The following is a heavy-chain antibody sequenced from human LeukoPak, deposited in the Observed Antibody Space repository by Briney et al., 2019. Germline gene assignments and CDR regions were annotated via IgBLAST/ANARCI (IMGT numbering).Heavy chain of an antibody. Sequence: SVKVSCKASGGTFSSYAISWVRQAPGQGLEWMGRIIPILGIANYAQKFQGRVTITADKSTSTAYMELSSLRSEDTAVYYCARGGLWFGELRGDYWGQGTLVTVSS. V-gene: IGHV1-69*04. CDR2: IIPILGIA. D-gene: IGHD3-10*01. J-gene: IGHJ4*02. CDR3: ARGGLWFGELRGDY. CDR1: GGTFSSYA.